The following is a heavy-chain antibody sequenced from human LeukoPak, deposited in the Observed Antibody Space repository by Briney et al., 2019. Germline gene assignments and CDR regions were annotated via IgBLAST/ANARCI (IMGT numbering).Heavy chain of an antibody. CDR1: GFTVSTNH. V-gene: IGHV3-66*01. J-gene: IGHJ4*02. CDR3: VRDDDRPDNGLDY. Sequence: GGSLRLSCVASGFTVSTNHMNWVRQAPGRGLEWVSVIHNGGSTYYADSVKGRFTISRDNSKNTLYLQMNSLRAEDTAVYYCVRDDDRPDNGLDYWGQGTLVTVSS. CDR2: IHNGGST. D-gene: IGHD3-22*01.